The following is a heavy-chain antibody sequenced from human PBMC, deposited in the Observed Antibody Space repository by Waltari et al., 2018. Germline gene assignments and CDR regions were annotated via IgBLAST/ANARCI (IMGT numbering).Heavy chain of an antibody. J-gene: IGHJ4*02. CDR2: VDPEDGET. CDR1: GYTFTAYY. V-gene: IGHV1-69-2*01. CDR3: ATRGDPGFDY. Sequence: EVQLVQSGDEVKKPGATVKISCKASGYTFTAYYIHWVQQAPGKGLEWMGRVDPEDGETIYAEKFQGRVTITADTSTDTAYMELSSLRSEDTAVYYCATRGDPGFDYWGQGTLVTVSS. D-gene: IGHD3-10*01.